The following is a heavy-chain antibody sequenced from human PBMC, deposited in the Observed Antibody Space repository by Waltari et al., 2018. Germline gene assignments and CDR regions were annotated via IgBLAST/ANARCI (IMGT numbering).Heavy chain of an antibody. D-gene: IGHD3-22*01. V-gene: IGHV3-9*03. J-gene: IGHJ3*02. CDR1: GFTFDDYA. Sequence: GGLVQPGRSLRLSCAASGFTFDDYAMHWVRQAPGKGLEWVSGISWNSGSIGYADSVKGRFTISRDNAKNSLYLQMNSLRAEDMALYYCAKPNYYDDAFDIWGQGTMVIVSS. CDR2: ISWNSGSI. CDR3: AKPNYYDDAFDI.